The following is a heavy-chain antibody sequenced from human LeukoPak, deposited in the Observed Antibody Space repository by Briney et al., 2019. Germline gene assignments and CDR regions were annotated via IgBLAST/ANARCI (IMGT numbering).Heavy chain of an antibody. J-gene: IGHJ5*02. V-gene: IGHV1-18*01. CDR2: IDTYSGKT. CDR1: GYTYTTDG. CDR3: ARDRGIAEADSFDP. D-gene: IGHD6-13*01. Sequence: ASVKVSCKASGYTYTTDGISWVRQAPGQGLEWMGWIDTYSGKTNYARKFQGRVTMTSDTSTSTAYMVLRSLRSDDTAVYYCARDRGIAEADSFDPWGQGTLVTVSS.